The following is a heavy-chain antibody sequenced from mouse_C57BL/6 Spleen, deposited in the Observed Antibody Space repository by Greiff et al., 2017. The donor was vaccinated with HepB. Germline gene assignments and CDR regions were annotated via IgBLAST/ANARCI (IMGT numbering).Heavy chain of an antibody. CDR2: IDPANGNT. CDR3: ARLTTVVAYYYAMDY. V-gene: IGHV14-3*01. CDR1: GFNIKNTY. D-gene: IGHD1-1*01. J-gene: IGHJ4*01. Sequence: VQLKESVAELVRPGASVKLSCTASGFNIKNTYMHWVKQRPEQGLEWIGRIDPANGNTKYAPKFQGKATITADTSSNTAYLQLSSLTSEDTAIYYCARLTTVVAYYYAMDYWGQGTSVTVSS.